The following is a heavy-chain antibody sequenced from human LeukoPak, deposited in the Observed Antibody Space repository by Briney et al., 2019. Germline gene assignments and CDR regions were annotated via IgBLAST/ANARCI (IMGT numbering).Heavy chain of an antibody. CDR1: GFTFCRYW. Sequence: GGSLRLSCAASGFTFCRYWMSWVRQATGKGLEWVANIKEDGSVKYYVESVKGRFTISRDNAKNSLYLQMNSLRAEDTAVYYCAASITMFDYWGQGTLVTVSS. J-gene: IGHJ4*02. D-gene: IGHD3-10*01. V-gene: IGHV3-7*02. CDR2: IKEDGSVK. CDR3: AASITMFDY.